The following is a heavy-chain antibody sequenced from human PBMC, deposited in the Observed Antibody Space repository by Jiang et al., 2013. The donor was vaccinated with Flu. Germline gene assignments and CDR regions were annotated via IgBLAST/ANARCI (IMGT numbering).Heavy chain of an antibody. Sequence: LDWLALIYWDDERYSPSLKNRLAITKGTSKNQVVLTMTNMDPVDTATYYCAHILSYYYDASGFNYYFDYWGQGTLVTVSS. D-gene: IGHD3-22*01. CDR3: AHILSYYYDASGFNYYFDY. V-gene: IGHV2-5*02. CDR2: IYWDDE. J-gene: IGHJ4*02.